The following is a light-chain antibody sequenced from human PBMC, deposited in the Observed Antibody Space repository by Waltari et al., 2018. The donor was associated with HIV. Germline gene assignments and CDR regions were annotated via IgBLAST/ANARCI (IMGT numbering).Light chain of an antibody. J-gene: IGLJ2*01. CDR2: ANI. CDR1: SSNIGAGYD. CDR3: QSFDSSLTTSGVI. Sequence: QSVLTQPPSVSGAPGPRVTISCTGSSSNIGAGYDVHWYQQLPGTAPKLLIYANINRPSGVPDRFSGSKSGSSASLAITGLQAEDVAHYYCQSFDSSLTTSGVIFGGGTKLTVL. V-gene: IGLV1-40*01.